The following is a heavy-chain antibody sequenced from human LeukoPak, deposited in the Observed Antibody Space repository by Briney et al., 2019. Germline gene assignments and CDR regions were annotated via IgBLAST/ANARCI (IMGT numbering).Heavy chain of an antibody. CDR3: ATAHRRSWYRTHCFDP. Sequence: ASVKVSCKASGYTFTSYGISWVRQAPGQGLEWMGWISAYNGNTNYAQKLQGRVTMTTDTSTSTAYMELRSLRSDDTAVYYCATAHRRSWYRTHCFDPWGHGTLVTVSS. V-gene: IGHV1-18*01. CDR1: GYTFTSYG. D-gene: IGHD6-13*01. J-gene: IGHJ5*02. CDR2: ISAYNGNT.